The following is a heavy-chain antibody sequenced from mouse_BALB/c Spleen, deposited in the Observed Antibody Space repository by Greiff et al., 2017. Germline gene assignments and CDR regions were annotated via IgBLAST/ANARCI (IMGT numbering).Heavy chain of an antibody. CDR1: GYTFTDYN. J-gene: IGHJ4*01. D-gene: IGHD2-12*01. CDR3: ARGRFGLRRGGDY. CDR2: INPNNGGT. V-gene: IGHV1-18*01. Sequence: VQLKQSGPELVKPGASVKIPCKASGYTFTDYNMDWVKQSHGKSLEWIGDINPNNGGTIYNQKFKGKATLTVDKSSSTAYMELRSLTSEDTAVYYCARGRFGLRRGGDYWGQGTSVTVSS.